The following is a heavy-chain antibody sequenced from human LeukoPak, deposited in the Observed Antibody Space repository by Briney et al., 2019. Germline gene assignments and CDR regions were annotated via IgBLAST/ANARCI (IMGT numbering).Heavy chain of an antibody. CDR2: IYYSGST. CDR3: ARRRGYSFDY. V-gene: IGHV4-61*01. J-gene: IGHJ4*02. CDR1: GGSVTSGSYY. Sequence: SETLSLTCTVSGGSVTSGSYYWSWIRQPPGKGLEWIGYIYYSGSTNYNPSLESRVTISVDTSKNQFSLKLSSVTAADTAVYYCARRRGYSFDYWGQGTLVTVSS. D-gene: IGHD5-18*01.